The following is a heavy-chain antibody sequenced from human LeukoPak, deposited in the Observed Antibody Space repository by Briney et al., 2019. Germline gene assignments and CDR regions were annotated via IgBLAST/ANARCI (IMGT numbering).Heavy chain of an antibody. D-gene: IGHD2-2*01. CDR3: ARGEVVVGGFDY. CDR1: GGSISSSSYY. V-gene: IGHV4-61*02. Sequence: SEILSLTCTVSGGSISSSSYYWSWIRQPAGKGLEWIGRIYTSGSTNYNPSLKSRVTMSVDTSKNQFSLKLSSVTAADTAVYYCARGEVVVGGFDYWGQGTLVTVSS. CDR2: IYTSGST. J-gene: IGHJ4*02.